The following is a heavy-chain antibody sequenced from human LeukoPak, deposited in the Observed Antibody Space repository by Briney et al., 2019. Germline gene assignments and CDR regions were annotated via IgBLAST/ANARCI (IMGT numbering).Heavy chain of an antibody. Sequence: PSETLSLTCTVSGGSISSSSYYWGWIRQPPGKGLEWIGSIYYSVSTYYNPSLKSRVTISVDTSKNQFSLKLSSVTAADTAVYYCARVPTVTFFDYWGQGTLVTVSS. J-gene: IGHJ4*02. CDR1: GGSISSSSYY. CDR2: IYYSVST. V-gene: IGHV4-39*07. D-gene: IGHD4-17*01. CDR3: ARVPTVTFFDY.